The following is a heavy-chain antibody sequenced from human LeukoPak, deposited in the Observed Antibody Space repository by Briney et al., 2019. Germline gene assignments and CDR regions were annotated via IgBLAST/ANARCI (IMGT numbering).Heavy chain of an antibody. V-gene: IGHV3-23*01. CDR1: GFTFNSYA. CDR3: ARDIGRQLGYYYGMDV. D-gene: IGHD6-6*01. CDR2: ISSSGGTP. Sequence: GGPLRLSCTASGFTFNSYAMNWVRQAPGKGLEWVSGISSSGGTPYYADSVKGRFTISRDNAKNSLYLQMNSLRAEDTAVYYCARDIGRQLGYYYGMDVWGQGTTVTVSS. J-gene: IGHJ6*02.